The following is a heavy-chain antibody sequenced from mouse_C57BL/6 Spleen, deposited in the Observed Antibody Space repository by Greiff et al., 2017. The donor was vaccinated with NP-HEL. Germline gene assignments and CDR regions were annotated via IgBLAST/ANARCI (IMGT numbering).Heavy chain of an antibody. CDR3: DKIGDYDECDY. J-gene: IGHJ4*01. CDR1: GFSLTSYG. CDR2: IWRGGST. V-gene: IGHV2-5*01. Sequence: QVQLQQSGPGLVQPSQCLSITCTVSGFSLTSYGVHWVRQSPGKGLEWLGVIWRGGSTDYNAAFMSRLSITKDNSTSLVFFKMNSLQADDTAIDYSDKIGDYDECDYWGQGTSVTVSS. D-gene: IGHD1-1*01.